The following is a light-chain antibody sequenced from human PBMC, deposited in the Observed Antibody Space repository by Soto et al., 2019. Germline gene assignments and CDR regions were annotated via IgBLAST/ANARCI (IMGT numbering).Light chain of an antibody. CDR1: QSVSSY. CDR2: GVS. CDR3: QQYVTSPLT. V-gene: IGKV3-20*01. Sequence: EIVLTQSPGTLSLSPGDRATLSCRASQSVSSYLAWYQQKPGQAPRLLIYGVSSRATGIPDRFSGSGSGTDFTLTISRLEPEDFAVYYCQQYVTSPLTFGGGTKVEIK. J-gene: IGKJ4*01.